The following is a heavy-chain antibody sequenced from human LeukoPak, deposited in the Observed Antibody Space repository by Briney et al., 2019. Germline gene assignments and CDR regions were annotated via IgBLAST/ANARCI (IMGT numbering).Heavy chain of an antibody. CDR2: MNGNSGVT. Sequence: ASVKVSCKASVYTFTDYFIHWVRQAPGQGPEWMGRMNGNSGVTMYAQTLQDRVTMTRDTSISTAYMELSRLTSDDTAVYYCARDLPSTSNWEFDYWGQGTLVTVSS. D-gene: IGHD7-27*01. J-gene: IGHJ4*02. CDR1: VYTFTDYF. V-gene: IGHV1-2*06. CDR3: ARDLPSTSNWEFDY.